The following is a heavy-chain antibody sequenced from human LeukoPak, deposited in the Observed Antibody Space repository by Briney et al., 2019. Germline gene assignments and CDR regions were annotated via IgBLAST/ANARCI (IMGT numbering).Heavy chain of an antibody. D-gene: IGHD3-10*01. CDR2: MNADSADT. CDR3: ARTRNYYGSGSCDY. Sequence: ASVKVSCKASGYTFTNYDIYWVRQATGQGLEWMGWMNADSADTGYAQNFQGRVTMTRDTSISTAYMELSSLRSEDTAVYYCARTRNYYGSGSCDYWGQGTLVTVSS. V-gene: IGHV1-8*01. J-gene: IGHJ4*02. CDR1: GYTFTNYD.